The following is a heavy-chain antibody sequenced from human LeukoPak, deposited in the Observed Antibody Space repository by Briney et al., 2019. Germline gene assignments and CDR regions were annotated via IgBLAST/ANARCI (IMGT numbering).Heavy chain of an antibody. Sequence: SETLSLTCTVSGASITSYYWSWIRQPPGKGLEWIGEINHSGSTNYNPSLKSRVTISVDTSKNQFSLKLSSVTAADTAVYYCARQRIVVGPFDYWGQGTLVTVSS. D-gene: IGHD3-22*01. V-gene: IGHV4-34*01. CDR3: ARQRIVVGPFDY. J-gene: IGHJ4*02. CDR2: INHSGST. CDR1: GASITSYY.